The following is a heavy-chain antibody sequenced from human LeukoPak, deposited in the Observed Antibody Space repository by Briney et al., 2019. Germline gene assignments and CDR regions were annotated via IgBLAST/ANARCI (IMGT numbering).Heavy chain of an antibody. V-gene: IGHV3-21*05. CDR1: GLTVSSYS. Sequence: AGGSLRLSCAASGLTVSSYSMNWVRQAPGKGLEWVSYISSSSSYIYYADSVKGRFTISRDNAKNSLYLQMNSLRAEDTAVYYCARDGFNSYGLPDAFDIWGQGTMVTVSS. J-gene: IGHJ3*02. CDR3: ARDGFNSYGLPDAFDI. D-gene: IGHD5-18*01. CDR2: ISSSSSYI.